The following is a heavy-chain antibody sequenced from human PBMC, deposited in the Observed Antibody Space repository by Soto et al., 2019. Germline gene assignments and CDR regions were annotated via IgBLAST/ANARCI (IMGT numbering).Heavy chain of an antibody. J-gene: IGHJ5*01. V-gene: IGHV3-23*01. CDR2: ISDDSSRT. D-gene: IGHD3-16*01. CDR3: VKGGWLDF. Sequence: EVPLLESGGGLVQPGGSLRLSCAASGFSFSTFEMSWVRQAPGRGLEWVSFISDDSSRTYYADAVKGRFTISRDNSKYTLYLQMNSLTAEDTAVYACVKGGWLDFWGQGPLVTVSS. CDR1: GFSFSTFE.